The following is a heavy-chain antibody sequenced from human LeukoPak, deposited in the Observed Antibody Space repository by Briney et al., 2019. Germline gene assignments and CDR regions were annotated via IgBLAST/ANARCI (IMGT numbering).Heavy chain of an antibody. V-gene: IGHV3-33*06. CDR1: GFTFSSYC. CDR3: AKDTAMVFTI. J-gene: IGHJ3*02. Sequence: PGGSLRLSCAASGFTFSSYCMHWVRQAPGKGLEWVAVIWYDGSKKYYADSVKGRFTISRDNSKNTLYLQMNSLRAEDTAVYYCAKDTAMVFTIWGQGTMVTVSS. CDR2: IWYDGSKK. D-gene: IGHD5-18*01.